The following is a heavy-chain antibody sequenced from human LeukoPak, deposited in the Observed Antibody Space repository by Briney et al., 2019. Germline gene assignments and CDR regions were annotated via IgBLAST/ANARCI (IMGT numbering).Heavy chain of an antibody. CDR3: ATSTLTGDTSGDAFDI. Sequence: SETLSLTCTVSGGSISSYYWSWIRQPAGKGLEWIGRIYTSGSTNYNPSLKSRVTMSVDTSKNQFSLKLSSVTAADTAVYYCATSTLTGDTSGDAFDIWGQGTMVTVSS. CDR1: GGSISSYY. V-gene: IGHV4-4*07. J-gene: IGHJ3*02. CDR2: IYTSGST. D-gene: IGHD7-27*01.